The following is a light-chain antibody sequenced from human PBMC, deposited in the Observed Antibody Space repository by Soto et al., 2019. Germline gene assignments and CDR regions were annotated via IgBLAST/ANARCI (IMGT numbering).Light chain of an antibody. CDR1: QSVSID. Sequence: EIVMTQSPATLSVSPGERATLSCRASQSVSIDLAWYQQTPGQAPRLLIYGASSRATGIPDRFSGSGSGTDFTPTISRLEPEDFAVYYCQQYGSFSWTFGQGTKVDIK. CDR2: GAS. J-gene: IGKJ1*01. CDR3: QQYGSFSWT. V-gene: IGKV3-20*01.